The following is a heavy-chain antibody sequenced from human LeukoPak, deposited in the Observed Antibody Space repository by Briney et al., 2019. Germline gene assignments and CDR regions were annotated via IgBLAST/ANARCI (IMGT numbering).Heavy chain of an antibody. CDR1: GGSISSGYY. J-gene: IGHJ4*02. V-gene: IGHV4-38-2*02. CDR2: IYHSGST. D-gene: IGHD3-22*01. Sequence: SETLSLTCTVSGGSISSGYYWGWIRQPPGKGLEWIGSIYHSGSTYYNPSLKSRVTISVDTSQNQFSLKLSSVTAADTAVYYCAREERGTHYYDSSGYYTFDYWGQGTLVSVSS. CDR3: AREERGTHYYDSSGYYTFDY.